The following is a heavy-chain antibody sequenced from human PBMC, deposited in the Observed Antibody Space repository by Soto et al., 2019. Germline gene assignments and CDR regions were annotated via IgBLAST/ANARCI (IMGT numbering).Heavy chain of an antibody. CDR2: IKTKANIGTR. CDR3: TAFNILTGSHFDS. Sequence: PGGSLRLSCAASGFPFSDTWMSWVRQAPGKGLEWVARIKTKANIGTRDYAVPVKGRFSISRDDAKNTLYLQMNSLKTEDTAVYFCTAFNILTGSHFDSWGKGALVTVSS. V-gene: IGHV3-15*01. J-gene: IGHJ4*02. D-gene: IGHD3-9*01. CDR1: GFPFSDTW.